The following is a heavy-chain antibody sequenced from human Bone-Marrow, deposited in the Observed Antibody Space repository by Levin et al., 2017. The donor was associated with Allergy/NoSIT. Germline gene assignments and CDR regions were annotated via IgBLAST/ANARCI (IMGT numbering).Heavy chain of an antibody. CDR1: GFTFSDHY. CDR2: ISSSGSTI. V-gene: IGHV3-11*01. D-gene: IGHD5-18*01. J-gene: IGHJ4*02. Sequence: GGSLRLSCAASGFTFSDHYMSWIRQAPGKGLEWVSYISSSGSTIYYADSVKGRFIISRDNAKNSLYLQMNSLRAEDTAVYYCATPGSGYSDGFVTYWGQGTLVTVSS. CDR3: ATPGSGYSDGFVTY.